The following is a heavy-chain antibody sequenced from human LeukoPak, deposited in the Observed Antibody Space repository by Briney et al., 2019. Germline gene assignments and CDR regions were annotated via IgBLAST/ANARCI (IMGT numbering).Heavy chain of an antibody. D-gene: IGHD3-16*02. CDR1: GGSISSYY. V-gene: IGHV4-59*12. Sequence: PSETLSLTCTVSGGSISSYYWSWIRQPPGKGLEWIGYIYYSGSTNYNPSPKSRVTISVDTSKNQFSLKLSSVTAADTAVYYCARGYLYYYMDVWGKGTTVTVSS. J-gene: IGHJ6*03. CDR2: IYYSGST. CDR3: ARGYLYYYMDV.